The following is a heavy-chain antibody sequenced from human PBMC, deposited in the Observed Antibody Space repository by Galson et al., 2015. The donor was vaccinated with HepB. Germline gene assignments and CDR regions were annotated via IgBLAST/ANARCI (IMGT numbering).Heavy chain of an antibody. CDR1: GVTFNAYW. V-gene: IGHV3-7*03. D-gene: IGHD3-22*01. Sequence: SLRLSCAASGVTFNAYWMTWVRQAPGKGLEWVANINQDGSEKYYVDSVKGRFTISRDNAKNSLYLQMSSLRAEDTAVYYCARVMFYSENSRYRWFDPWGQGTLVTVSS. CDR2: INQDGSEK. J-gene: IGHJ5*02. CDR3: ARVMFYSENSRYRWFDP.